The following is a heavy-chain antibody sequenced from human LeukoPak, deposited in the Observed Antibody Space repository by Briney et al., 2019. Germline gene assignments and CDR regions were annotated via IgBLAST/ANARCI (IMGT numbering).Heavy chain of an antibody. J-gene: IGHJ3*02. CDR2: ISGSGGST. Sequence: GGSLRLSCAASGFTFSSYAMSWVRQAPGKGLGWVSAISGSGGSTYYADSVKGRFTISRDDSKNTLYLQMNSLRAEDTAVYYCAKGLLDAFDIWGQGTMVTVSS. D-gene: IGHD3-10*01. V-gene: IGHV3-23*01. CDR1: GFTFSSYA. CDR3: AKGLLDAFDI.